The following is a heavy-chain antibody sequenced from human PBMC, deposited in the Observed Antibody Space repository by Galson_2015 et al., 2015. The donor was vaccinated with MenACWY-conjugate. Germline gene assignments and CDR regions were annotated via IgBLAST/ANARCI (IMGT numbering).Heavy chain of an antibody. CDR1: GFIFNTYW. CDR3: AKTRGASFYFDS. Sequence: SLRLSCAASGFIFNTYWMHWVRPAPGKGLVWVSRINPGGSSTTYADSVKDRFTISGDNAKNTLYLQMNSLRPEDTAVFYCAKTRGASFYFDSWGQGTLVTVSS. D-gene: IGHD1-26*01. CDR2: INPGGSST. V-gene: IGHV3-74*01. J-gene: IGHJ4*02.